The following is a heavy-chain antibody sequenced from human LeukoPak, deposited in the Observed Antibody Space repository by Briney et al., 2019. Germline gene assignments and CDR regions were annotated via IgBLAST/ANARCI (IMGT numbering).Heavy chain of an antibody. Sequence: SETLSLTCTVPGGSISSSSYYWGWIRQPPGKGLEWIGSIYYSGSTYYNPSLKSRVTISVDTSKNQFSLKLSSVTAADTAVYYCARHPYCSGGSCYPRWYFDYWGQGTLVTVSS. CDR3: ARHPYCSGGSCYPRWYFDY. J-gene: IGHJ4*02. CDR2: IYYSGST. CDR1: GGSISSSSYY. D-gene: IGHD2-15*01. V-gene: IGHV4-39*01.